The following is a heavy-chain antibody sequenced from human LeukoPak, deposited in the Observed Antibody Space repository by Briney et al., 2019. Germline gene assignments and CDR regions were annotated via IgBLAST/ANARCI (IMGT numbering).Heavy chain of an antibody. Sequence: GRSLRLSCAASGFTFSSYGMHWVRQAPGKGLEWVAVIWYDGSNKYYADSVKGRFTISRDNSKNTLYLQMNSLRAEGTAVYYCAKELGATTYYYYYMDVWGKGTTVTVSS. J-gene: IGHJ6*03. CDR1: GFTFSSYG. CDR3: AKELGATTYYYYYMDV. V-gene: IGHV3-33*06. CDR2: IWYDGSNK. D-gene: IGHD1-26*01.